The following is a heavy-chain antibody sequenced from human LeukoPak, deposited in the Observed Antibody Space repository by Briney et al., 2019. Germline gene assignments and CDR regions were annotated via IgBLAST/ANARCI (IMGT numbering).Heavy chain of an antibody. Sequence: SETLSLTCTVSGGSISSSTYYWGWIRQPPGKGLEWIGSIFYSGTTFYNPSLKSRVSLSVDTSKNQFSLRLSSVTAADTAVYYCARPYYDSTTSDAFDIWGQGTMVTVSS. CDR2: IFYSGTT. D-gene: IGHD3-22*01. V-gene: IGHV4-39*01. CDR3: ARPYYDSTTSDAFDI. CDR1: GGSISSSTYY. J-gene: IGHJ3*02.